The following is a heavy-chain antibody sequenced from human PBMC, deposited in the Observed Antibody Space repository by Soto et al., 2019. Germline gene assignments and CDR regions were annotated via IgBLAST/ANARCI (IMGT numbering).Heavy chain of an antibody. V-gene: IGHV3-48*02. Sequence: EEHLVESGGGLVQPGGSLRLSCAASGFTFSSHVMYWVRQAPGKGLEWVSSINSGSTSIYYADSVKGRFTISRDNGKNSLYLQMSSLSEDDTAVYYCLNGDYYVGQGTLVTVSS. CDR2: INSGSTSI. J-gene: IGHJ4*02. D-gene: IGHD4-17*01. CDR3: LNGDYY. CDR1: GFTFSSHV.